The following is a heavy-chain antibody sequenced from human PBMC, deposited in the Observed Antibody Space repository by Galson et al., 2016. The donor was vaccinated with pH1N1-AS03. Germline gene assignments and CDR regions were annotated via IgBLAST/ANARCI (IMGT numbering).Heavy chain of an antibody. CDR2: INSKNGDT. V-gene: IGHV1-18*01. J-gene: IGHJ2*01. CDR1: GYTFTNNG. D-gene: IGHD1-26*01. Sequence: SVKVSCKASGYTFTNNGISWVRQAPGQGLEWLGRINSKNGDTDYAPKFRDRLTMTRDTSITTAYLELRSLTSGDTALYYCATPQSLKVGATSAFDLWGRGTLVTVTS. CDR3: ATPQSLKVGATSAFDL.